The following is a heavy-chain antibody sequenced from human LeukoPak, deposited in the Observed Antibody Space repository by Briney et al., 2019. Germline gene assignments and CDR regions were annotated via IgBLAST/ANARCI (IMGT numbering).Heavy chain of an antibody. D-gene: IGHD4-23*01. J-gene: IGHJ4*02. CDR2: IWYDGSNK. V-gene: IGHV3-33*06. Sequence: GGSLRLSCAGSGFSVSNYYMSWVRQAPGKGLEWVAVIWYDGSNKYYADSVKGRFTISRDNSKNTLYLQMNSLRAEDTAVYYCVKDTNPYATVVTPHFDYWGQGTLVTVSS. CDR3: VKDTNPYATVVTPHFDY. CDR1: GFSVSNYY.